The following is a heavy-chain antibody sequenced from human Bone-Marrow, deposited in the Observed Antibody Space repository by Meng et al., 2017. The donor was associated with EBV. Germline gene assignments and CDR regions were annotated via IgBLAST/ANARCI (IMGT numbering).Heavy chain of an antibody. CDR3: ARVCSVPAAPETDNWFDP. J-gene: IGHJ5*02. Sequence: QVQLVESGAEEKKPGSSGKVPRKASGGTFSSYAISWVRQAPGQGLEWMGGIIPIFGTANYAQKFQGRVTITADESTSTAYMELSSLRSEDTAVYYCARVCSVPAAPETDNWFDPWGQGTLVTVSS. CDR1: GGTFSSYA. V-gene: IGHV1-69*01. CDR2: IIPIFGTA. D-gene: IGHD2-2*01.